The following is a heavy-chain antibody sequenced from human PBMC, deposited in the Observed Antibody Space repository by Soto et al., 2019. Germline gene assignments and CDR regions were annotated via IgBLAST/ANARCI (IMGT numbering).Heavy chain of an antibody. Sequence: SLRLSCAASGFTFSSYWMSWVRQAPGKGLEWVANIKQDGSEKYYVGSVKGRFTISRDNAKNSLYLQMNSLRAEDTAVYYCAGVAHTPVVVLMVYAIPYYYYGMDVWGQGTTVTVSS. V-gene: IGHV3-7*04. CDR2: IKQDGSEK. CDR1: GFTFSSYW. D-gene: IGHD2-8*01. J-gene: IGHJ6*02. CDR3: AGVAHTPVVVLMVYAIPYYYYGMDV.